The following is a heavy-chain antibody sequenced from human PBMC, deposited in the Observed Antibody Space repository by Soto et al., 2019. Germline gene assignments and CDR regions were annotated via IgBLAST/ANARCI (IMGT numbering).Heavy chain of an antibody. CDR3: AKPIPGGELLFGVPYGMAV. CDR1: VFTFSSYS. D-gene: IGHD3-10*01. CDR2: ISVSGGST. V-gene: IGHV3-23*01. J-gene: IGHJ6*01. Sequence: PGGSLRLSCAASVFTFSSYSMSWVRQGPGKGLECVSAISVSGGSTYYADSVKGRFTISRDNSKITLYLQMNSLRAEDTAVYYCAKPIPGGELLFGVPYGMAVWAQGTTVTVPS.